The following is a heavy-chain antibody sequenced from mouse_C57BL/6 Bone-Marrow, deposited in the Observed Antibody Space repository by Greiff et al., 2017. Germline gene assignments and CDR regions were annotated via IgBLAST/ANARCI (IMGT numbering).Heavy chain of an antibody. CDR3: ARGGHDCGSTRFDY. CDR2: ISYDGSN. V-gene: IGHV3-6*01. Sequence: VQLKESGPGLVKPSQSLSLTCSVTGYSITSGYYWNWIRQFPGNKLEWMGYISYDGSNNYNPSLKNRISISRDTSKNQFFLKLNAVTTEDTATYYCARGGHDCGSTRFDYWGQGTTLTVSS. D-gene: IGHD1-1*01. J-gene: IGHJ2*01. CDR1: GYSITSGYY.